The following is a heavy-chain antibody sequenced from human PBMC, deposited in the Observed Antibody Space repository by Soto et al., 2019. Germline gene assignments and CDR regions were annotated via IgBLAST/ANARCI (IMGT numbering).Heavy chain of an antibody. Sequence: EVQLLESGGGLVQPGGSLRLSCAASGFTFSSYAMSWVRQAPGKGLEWVSATSGSGGSTYYADSVKGRFTISRDNSKNTLYLQMNSLRADDTAVYYCSKDYNHNYDFWSGYLVGDSYYFDYWGQGTLVTVSS. CDR2: TSGSGGST. V-gene: IGHV3-23*01. CDR1: GFTFSSYA. D-gene: IGHD3-3*01. J-gene: IGHJ4*02. CDR3: SKDYNHNYDFWSGYLVGDSYYFDY.